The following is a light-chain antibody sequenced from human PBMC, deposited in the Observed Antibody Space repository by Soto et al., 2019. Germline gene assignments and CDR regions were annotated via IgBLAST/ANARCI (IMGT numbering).Light chain of an antibody. Sequence: QSLLTQPPSASGTPGQRFTISCSGSSPNIVGNALNWYQQLPGTAPKVLIYSNNQRPSGVPDRFSGSKSGTSASLAISGLQSEDEADYYCAAWDDSLNGYVFGTGTKVTVI. J-gene: IGLJ1*01. CDR2: SNN. V-gene: IGLV1-44*01. CDR1: SPNIVGNA. CDR3: AAWDDSLNGYV.